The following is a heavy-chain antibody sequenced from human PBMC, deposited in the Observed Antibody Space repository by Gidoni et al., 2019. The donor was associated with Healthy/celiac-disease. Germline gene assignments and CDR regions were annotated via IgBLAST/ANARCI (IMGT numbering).Heavy chain of an antibody. CDR1: GGSFSGYY. V-gene: IGHV4-34*01. Sequence: QVQLQQWGAGLLKPSETLSLTCAVYGGSFSGYYWIWIRQPPGKGLEWIGEINHSGSTNYNPSLKSRVTISVDTSKNQFSLKLSSVTAADTAVYYCARGRDIVVVPAAMKTVYYFDYWGQGTLVTVSS. D-gene: IGHD2-2*01. J-gene: IGHJ4*02. CDR2: INHSGST. CDR3: ARGRDIVVVPAAMKTVYYFDY.